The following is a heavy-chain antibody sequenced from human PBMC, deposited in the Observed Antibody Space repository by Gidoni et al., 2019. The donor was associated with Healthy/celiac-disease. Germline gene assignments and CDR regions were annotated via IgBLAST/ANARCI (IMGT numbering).Heavy chain of an antibody. CDR3: AREGEDLLDAFDI. J-gene: IGHJ3*02. CDR2: ISSSSSYT. CDR1: GFTFSDYY. Sequence: QVQLVESGGGLVKPGGSLRLPCAASGFTFSDYYMSWIRQAPGKGLEGVSYISSSSSYTNYADSVKGRFTISRDNAKNSLYLQMNSLRAEDTAVYYCAREGEDLLDAFDIWGQGTMVTVSS. D-gene: IGHD2-21*01. V-gene: IGHV3-11*05.